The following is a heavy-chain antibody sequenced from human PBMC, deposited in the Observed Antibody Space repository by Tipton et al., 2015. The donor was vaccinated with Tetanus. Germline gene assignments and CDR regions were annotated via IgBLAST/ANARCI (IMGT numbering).Heavy chain of an antibody. CDR1: GYSFTSYW. CDR2: IYPGDSDT. Sequence: VQLVQSGAEVKKPGESLKISCKGSGYSFTSYWIGWVRQMPGKGLEWMGIIYPGDSDTRYSPSFQGQVTISADKSISTAYLQWSSLKASAPAMYYCARPNQDIVVVVAATAPGAFDIWGQGTMVTVSS. V-gene: IGHV5-51*01. D-gene: IGHD2-15*01. J-gene: IGHJ3*02. CDR3: ARPNQDIVVVVAATAPGAFDI.